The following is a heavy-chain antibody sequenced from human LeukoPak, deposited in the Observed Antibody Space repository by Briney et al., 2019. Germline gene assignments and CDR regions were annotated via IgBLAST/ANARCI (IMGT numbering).Heavy chain of an antibody. D-gene: IGHD3-3*01. V-gene: IGHV4-59*01. CDR1: GGSISSYY. Sequence: SETLSLTCTVSGGSISSYYWSWIRQPPGKGLEWIGYIYNTGSTTYNPSLKSRVTMSVDTSKNQFSLKLNSVTAADTAVYYCARGGITIFGVVIYMDVWGKGTTVTVSS. CDR2: IYNTGST. J-gene: IGHJ6*03. CDR3: ARGGITIFGVVIYMDV.